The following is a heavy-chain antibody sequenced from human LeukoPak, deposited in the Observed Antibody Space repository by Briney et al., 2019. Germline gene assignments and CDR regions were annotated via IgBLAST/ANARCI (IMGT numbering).Heavy chain of an antibody. CDR2: IYYSGST. CDR3: ARQATSSYGLNWFDP. J-gene: IGHJ5*02. D-gene: IGHD5-18*01. CDR1: GGSISSSSYY. V-gene: IGHV4-39*01. Sequence: SETLSLTCTVSGGSISSSSYYRGWIRQPPGKGLEWIGSIYYSGSTYYNPSLKSRVTISVDTSKNQFSLKLSSVTAADTAVYYCARQATSSYGLNWFDPWGQGTLVTVSS.